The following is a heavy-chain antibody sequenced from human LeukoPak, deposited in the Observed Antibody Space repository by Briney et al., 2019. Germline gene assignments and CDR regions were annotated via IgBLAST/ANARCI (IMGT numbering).Heavy chain of an antibody. D-gene: IGHD3-22*01. J-gene: IGHJ4*02. CDR2: TRNKANSYTT. Sequence: GGSLRLSCAASGFTFSDHYMDWVRQAPGKGLEWVGRTRNKANSYTTEYAASVKGRFTISRDDSKNSLYLQMNSLKTEDTAVYYCAKYYYDSSGYYYVYWGQGTLVTVSS. V-gene: IGHV3-72*01. CDR1: GFTFSDHY. CDR3: AKYYYDSSGYYYVY.